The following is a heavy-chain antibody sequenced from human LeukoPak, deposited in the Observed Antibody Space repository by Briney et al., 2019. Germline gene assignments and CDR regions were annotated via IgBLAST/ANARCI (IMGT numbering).Heavy chain of an antibody. CDR1: GYIFTTYD. CDR2: LNPNSGNA. D-gene: IGHD7-27*01. Sequence: ASVKVSCNASGYIFTTYDIGWVRQATGQGLEWMGWLNPNSGNAGYAQKFQGRVTISRNTSISTAYMELSSLRSDDTAIYYCARRKFLGWFDPWGQGSLVTVSS. V-gene: IGHV1-8*03. J-gene: IGHJ5*02. CDR3: ARRKFLGWFDP.